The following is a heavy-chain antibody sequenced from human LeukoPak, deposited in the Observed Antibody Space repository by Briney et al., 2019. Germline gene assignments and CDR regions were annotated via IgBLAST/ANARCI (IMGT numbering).Heavy chain of an antibody. D-gene: IGHD5-18*01. CDR1: GGSISSYY. V-gene: IGHV4-38-2*02. CDR2: IYHSGST. Sequence: SETLSLTCTVSGGSISSYYWGWIRQPPGKGLEWIGSIYHSGSTYYNPSLKSRVTISVDTSKNQFSLKLSSVTAADTAVYYCARGDTAMANPYYFDYWGQGTLVTVSS. CDR3: ARGDTAMANPYYFDY. J-gene: IGHJ4*02.